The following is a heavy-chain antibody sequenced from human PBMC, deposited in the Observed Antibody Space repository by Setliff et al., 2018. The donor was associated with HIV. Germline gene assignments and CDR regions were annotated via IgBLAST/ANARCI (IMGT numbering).Heavy chain of an antibody. CDR3: AKQRYYDGNDGFDV. J-gene: IGHJ3*01. CDR2: VSYGGTNT. D-gene: IGHD3-3*01. CDR1: GFTFSSYA. V-gene: IGHV3-30*04. Sequence: GGSLRLSCAASGFTFSSYAMHWVRQAPGKGLEWVAVVSYGGTNTYYADSVKGRFTISRDNSKNTLFLQMDSLRAEDTALYYCAKQRYYDGNDGFDVWGQGTMVTVSS.